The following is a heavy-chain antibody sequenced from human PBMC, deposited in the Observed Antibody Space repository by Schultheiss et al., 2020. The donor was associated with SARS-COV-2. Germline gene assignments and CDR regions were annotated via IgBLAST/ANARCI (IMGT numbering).Heavy chain of an antibody. D-gene: IGHD6-13*01. V-gene: IGHV1-8*02. J-gene: IGHJ5*02. CDR2: MNPNSGNT. Sequence: ASVKVSCKASGGTFSSYAISWVRQAPGQGLEWMGGMNPNSGNTGYAQKFQGRVTMTRNTSISTAYMELSSLRSEDTAVYYCARDLPSSSWFDPWGQGTLVTVSS. CDR1: GGTFSSYA. CDR3: ARDLPSSSWFDP.